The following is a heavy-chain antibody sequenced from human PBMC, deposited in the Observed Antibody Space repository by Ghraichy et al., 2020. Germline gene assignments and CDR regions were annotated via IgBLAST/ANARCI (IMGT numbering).Heavy chain of an antibody. Sequence: SETLSLTCTVSGGSISRYYWSWIRQPPGKGLEWIGYIYYSGSTSYNPSLKSRVTISVDTSKNQFSLKLNSVTAADTAVYYCARISDNWKWAIDYWGQGTLVTVSS. J-gene: IGHJ4*02. CDR1: GGSISRYY. CDR3: ARISDNWKWAIDY. V-gene: IGHV4-59*01. D-gene: IGHD1-1*01. CDR2: IYYSGST.